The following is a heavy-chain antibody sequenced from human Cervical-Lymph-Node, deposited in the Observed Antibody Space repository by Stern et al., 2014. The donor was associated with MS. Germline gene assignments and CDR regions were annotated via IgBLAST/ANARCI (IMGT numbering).Heavy chain of an antibody. J-gene: IGHJ4*02. CDR1: GYTFTTFD. D-gene: IGHD3-22*01. CDR2: MKPKSGDK. Sequence: VHLVESGAEVKKPGASVKVSCKTSGYTFTTFDINWVRQATGQGLEWMGWMKPKSGDKGYAQKFQGRITSTRNTAISTAYMELSSLSSEDTAVYYCARGRMQYYDSRAYYAWSDYWGQGNLVTVSS. CDR3: ARGRMQYYDSRAYYAWSDY. V-gene: IGHV1-8*01.